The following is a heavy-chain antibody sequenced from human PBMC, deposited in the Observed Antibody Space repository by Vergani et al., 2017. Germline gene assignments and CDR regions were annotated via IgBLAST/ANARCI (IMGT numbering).Heavy chain of an antibody. CDR2: IWNDGSKK. V-gene: IGHV3-33*01. Sequence: QVQLVESGGGVVQPGRSLRLSCAASGFTFSSNGMNWVRQAPGKGLEWVAVIWNDGSKKYYADSVKGRFTISRDNSKNTLYLQMNSLRADDTAVYYCARELVVYCGGNFNIYDWGQGTLVTVSS. CDR1: GFTFSSNG. J-gene: IGHJ4*02. D-gene: IGHD2-21*02. CDR3: ARELVVYCGGNFNIYD.